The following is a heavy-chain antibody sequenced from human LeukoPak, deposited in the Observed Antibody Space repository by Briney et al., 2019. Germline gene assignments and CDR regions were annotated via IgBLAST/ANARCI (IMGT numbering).Heavy chain of an antibody. J-gene: IGHJ4*02. CDR2: ISFSRGNT. D-gene: IGHD5-18*01. CDR3: ARDRGYSIDY. V-gene: IGHV3-21*01. CDR1: GFTFSSYN. Sequence: GGSLRLSCAASGFTFSSYNMIWVRQAPGKGLEWVSSISFSRGNTYYADSVKGRFTISRDNAKNTLYLQMNSLRAEDTAVYYCARDRGYSIDYWGQGTLVTVSS.